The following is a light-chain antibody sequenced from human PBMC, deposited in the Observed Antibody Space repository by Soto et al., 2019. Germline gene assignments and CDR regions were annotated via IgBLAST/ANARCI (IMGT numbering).Light chain of an antibody. CDR1: QSIIRNY. J-gene: IGKJ4*01. Sequence: EIVLTQSPGTLSLSPGERATLSCRASQSIIRNYLGWYQQNVGQAPRLLIYGASNRATGIPGRFSGSASGTDFTLTISRLEPEDFAVYYCQHYGSSPRVFGGGNKVEIK. CDR3: QHYGSSPRV. CDR2: GAS. V-gene: IGKV3-20*01.